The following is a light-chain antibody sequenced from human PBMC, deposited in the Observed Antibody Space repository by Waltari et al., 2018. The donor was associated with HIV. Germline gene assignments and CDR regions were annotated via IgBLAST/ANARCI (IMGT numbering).Light chain of an antibody. CDR2: GAS. J-gene: IGKJ1*01. Sequence: EIVLTQSPGTLSLSPGERGALSCRASQSVTSNYLAWYQQKPGRAPRLLISGASNRASGIPDRFSGSGAGTDFTLTISRLEPEDFAVYYCQQYGTSQWTFGRGTKVEI. V-gene: IGKV3-20*01. CDR1: QSVTSNY. CDR3: QQYGTSQWT.